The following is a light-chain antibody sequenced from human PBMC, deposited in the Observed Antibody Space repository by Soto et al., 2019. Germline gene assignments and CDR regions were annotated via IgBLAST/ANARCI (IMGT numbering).Light chain of an antibody. CDR2: LNSDGSH. Sequence: QSVLTQSPSASASLGASVKLTCILSSGHSSYAIAWHQQQPEKGPRFLMKLNSDGSHTRGDGIPDRFSGSTSGAERHLTISSRQSEDEADYYCQTWGTGIRIFGGGTKLTVL. CDR1: SGHSSYA. J-gene: IGLJ2*01. V-gene: IGLV4-69*01. CDR3: QTWGTGIRI.